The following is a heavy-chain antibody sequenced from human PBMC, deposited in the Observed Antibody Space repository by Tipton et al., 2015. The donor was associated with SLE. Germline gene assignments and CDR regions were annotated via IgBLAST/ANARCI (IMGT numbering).Heavy chain of an antibody. J-gene: IGHJ5*02. CDR1: GGSISSSSYY. D-gene: IGHD1-26*01. V-gene: IGHV4-39*07. CDR3: ARRREAGWFDP. Sequence: TLSLTCTVSGGSISSSSYYWGWIRQPPGKGLEWIGSIYYSGSTYYNPSLKSRVTISVDTSKNQFSLKLSSVTAADTAVYYCARRREAGWFDPWGQGTLVTVYS. CDR2: IYYSGST.